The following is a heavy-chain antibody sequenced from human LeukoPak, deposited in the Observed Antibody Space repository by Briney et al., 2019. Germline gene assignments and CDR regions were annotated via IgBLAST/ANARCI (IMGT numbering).Heavy chain of an antibody. J-gene: IGHJ4*02. CDR3: ARDKEGVNDY. CDR1: GITVSGSS. Sequence: GGSLRLSCAASGITVSGSSMSWVRQAPGKGLEWVSVIYGGGSTFYADSVKGRFTISRDNSKNTLYLQMNSLRAEDTAVYYCARDKEGVNDYWGQGTLVTVSS. D-gene: IGHD2-21*01. V-gene: IGHV3-53*01. CDR2: IYGGGST.